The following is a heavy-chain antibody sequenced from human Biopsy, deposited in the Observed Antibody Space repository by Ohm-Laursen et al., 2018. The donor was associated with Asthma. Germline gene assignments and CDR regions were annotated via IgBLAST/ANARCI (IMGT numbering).Heavy chain of an antibody. D-gene: IGHD7-27*01. J-gene: IGHJ4*02. CDR1: GGSMSSSSYY. CDR2: ISYTGSA. V-gene: IGHV4-39*01. CDR3: ARHWDWGSFFDY. Sequence: SDTLSLTCTVSGGSMSSSSYYWGWIRQPPGKGLEWMGSISYTGSAYHNPSLKSRVTISVDTSKNPFSLGLSSVTAADTAVYYCARHWDWGSFFDYWGQGTPVTVSS.